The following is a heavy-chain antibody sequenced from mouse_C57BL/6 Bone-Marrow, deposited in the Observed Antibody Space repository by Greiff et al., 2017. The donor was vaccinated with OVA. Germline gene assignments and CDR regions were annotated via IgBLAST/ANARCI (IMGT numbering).Heavy chain of an antibody. CDR2: IRNKANGYTT. V-gene: IGHV7-3*01. J-gene: IGHJ1*03. CDR3: ARGDSNYWYFDV. D-gene: IGHD2-5*01. CDR1: GFTFTDYY. Sequence: EVKLQESGGGLVQPGGSLSLSCAASGFTFTDYYMSWVRQPPGKALEWLGFIRNKANGYTTEYSATVKGRFTISRDNSQSILYLQMNALRAEDSATYYCARGDSNYWYFDVWGTGTTVTVSS.